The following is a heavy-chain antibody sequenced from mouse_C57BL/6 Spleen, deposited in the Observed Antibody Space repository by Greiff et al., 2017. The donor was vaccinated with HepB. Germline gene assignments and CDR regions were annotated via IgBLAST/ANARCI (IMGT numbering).Heavy chain of an antibody. CDR2: IRLKSDNYAP. CDR1: GFTFSNYW. V-gene: IGHV6-3*01. J-gene: IGHJ2*01. Sequence: EVKLVESGGGLVQPGGSMKLSCVASGFTFSNYWMNWVRQSPEKGLEWVAQIRLKSDNYAPHYAESVKGRFTISRDDSKSSVYRQMNNLRAEDTGIYYCTIYYGNYEYYFDDWGQGTTLTVSS. CDR3: TIYYGNYEYYFDD. D-gene: IGHD2-1*01.